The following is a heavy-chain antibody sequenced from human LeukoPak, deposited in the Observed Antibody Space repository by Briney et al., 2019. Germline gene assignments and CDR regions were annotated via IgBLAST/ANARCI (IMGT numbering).Heavy chain of an antibody. CDR3: ARDPPAVAANTYG. V-gene: IGHV3-66*01. D-gene: IGHD6-13*01. J-gene: IGHJ4*02. Sequence: GGSLRLSCAASGFTFSNNYMRWVRQAPGKVLEWVSLIYSGVATFYADAVKGRFTISRDGSKNTLYLQMNSLRAEDTAVYYCARDPPAVAANTYGWGQGTLVTVSS. CDR1: GFTFSNNY. CDR2: IYSGVAT.